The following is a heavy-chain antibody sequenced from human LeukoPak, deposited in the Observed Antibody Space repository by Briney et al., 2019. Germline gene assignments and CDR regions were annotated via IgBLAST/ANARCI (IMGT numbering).Heavy chain of an antibody. V-gene: IGHV3-30*03. J-gene: IGHJ4*02. CDR3: AFGEAATADFDY. CDR2: ISYDGSNK. CDR1: GFTFSHYG. D-gene: IGHD2-21*02. Sequence: GGSLRLSCAASGFTFSHYGMHWVRQAPGKGLEGVAIISYDGSNKYYADSVKGRFTISRDNSKNTLYVQMNSLRAEDKAVYYCAFGEAATADFDYWGQGTLVTVSS.